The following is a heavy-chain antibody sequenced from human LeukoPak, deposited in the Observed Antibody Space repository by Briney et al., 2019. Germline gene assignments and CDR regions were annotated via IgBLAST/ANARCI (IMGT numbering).Heavy chain of an antibody. J-gene: IGHJ4*02. D-gene: IGHD1-26*01. CDR2: IYHSGST. Sequence: SETLSLTCTVFGYSISSGYYWGWIRQPPGKGLEWIGSIYHSGSTYYNPSLKSRVTISVDTSKNQFSLKLSSVTAADTAVYYCARVWWELPFDYWGQGTLVTVSS. V-gene: IGHV4-38-2*02. CDR3: ARVWWELPFDY. CDR1: GYSISSGYY.